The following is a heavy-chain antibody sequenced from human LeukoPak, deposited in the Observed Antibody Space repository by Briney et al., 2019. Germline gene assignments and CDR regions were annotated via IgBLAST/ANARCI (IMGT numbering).Heavy chain of an antibody. CDR2: ISSSGSTI. V-gene: IGHV3-11*01. J-gene: IGHJ6*03. Sequence: PSETLSLTCSVSGGSIGNYYWSWIRQAPGKGLEWVSYISSSGSTIYYADSVKGRFTISRDNAKNSLYLQMNSLRAEDTAVYYCARDWNDGSGSHYYYYMDVWGKGTTVTISS. D-gene: IGHD3-10*01. CDR3: ARDWNDGSGSHYYYYMDV. CDR1: GGSIGNYY.